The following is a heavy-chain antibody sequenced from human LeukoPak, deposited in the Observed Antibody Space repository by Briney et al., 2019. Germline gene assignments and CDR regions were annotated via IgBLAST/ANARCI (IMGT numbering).Heavy chain of an antibody. J-gene: IGHJ3*02. CDR3: ARDPQGRGYFDWLGAFDI. CDR2: ISSSSSYI. D-gene: IGHD3-9*01. Sequence: PGGSLRLSCAASGFTFSSYSMNWVRQAPGKGLEWVSSISSSSSYIYYADSVKGRFTISRDNAKNSLYLQMNSLRAEDTAVYYCARDPQGRGYFDWLGAFDIWGQGTMVTVSS. CDR1: GFTFSSYS. V-gene: IGHV3-21*01.